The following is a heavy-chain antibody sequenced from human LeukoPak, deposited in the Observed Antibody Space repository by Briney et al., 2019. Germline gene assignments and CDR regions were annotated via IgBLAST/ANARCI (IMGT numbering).Heavy chain of an antibody. Sequence: SETLSLTCTVSGGSISSYYWSWIRQPPGKGLEWIGYISYSGSTKYNPSLKSRVIISVDTSQNQFSLKLSSVTAADTAVYSCARDYGGKFDYWGQGTLVTVSS. CDR3: ARDYGGKFDY. V-gene: IGHV4-59*01. D-gene: IGHD4-23*01. J-gene: IGHJ4*02. CDR1: GGSISSYY. CDR2: ISYSGST.